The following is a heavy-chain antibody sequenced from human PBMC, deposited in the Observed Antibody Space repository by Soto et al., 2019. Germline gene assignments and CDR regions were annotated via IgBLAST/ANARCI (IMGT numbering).Heavy chain of an antibody. CDR2: IIPIFGTA. CDR1: GGTFSSYA. CDR3: ATVRRELYSSAENYYYYYGMDV. V-gene: IGHV1-69*01. J-gene: IGHJ6*02. Sequence: QVQLVQSGAEVKKPGSSVKVSCKASGGTFSSYAISWVRQAPGQGLEWMGGIIPIFGTANYAQKFQGRVTITADESTSTAYMELSSLRSEDTAVYYCATVRRELYSSAENYYYYYGMDVWGQGTTVTVSS. D-gene: IGHD1-26*01.